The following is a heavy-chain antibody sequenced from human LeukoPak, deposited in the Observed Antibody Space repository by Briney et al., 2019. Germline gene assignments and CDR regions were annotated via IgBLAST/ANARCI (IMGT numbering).Heavy chain of an antibody. V-gene: IGHV4-4*09. CDR3: ARLHSIYYYYMDV. CDR2: IYTSGST. CDR1: GGSISSYY. D-gene: IGHD4-11*01. Sequence: SETLSLTCTVSGGSISSYYWSWIRQPPGKGLEWIGYIYTSGSTNYNPSLKSRVTISVDTSKNQFSLKLSSVTAADTAVYYCARLHSIYYYYMDVWGKGTTVTLSS. J-gene: IGHJ6*03.